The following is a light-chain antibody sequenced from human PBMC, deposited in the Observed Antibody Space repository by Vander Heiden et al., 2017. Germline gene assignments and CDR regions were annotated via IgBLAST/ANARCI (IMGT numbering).Light chain of an antibody. CDR3: QQLNSYPST. CDR1: QGISSY. Sequence: DIQLTQSPSFLSASVGDRVTITCRASQGISSYLAWYQQKPGKAPKLLIYAASTLQSGVPSRFSGSGSGTEFTLTIISLQPEDFATYYCQQLNSYPSTFGPGTKVDIK. V-gene: IGKV1-9*01. CDR2: AAS. J-gene: IGKJ3*01.